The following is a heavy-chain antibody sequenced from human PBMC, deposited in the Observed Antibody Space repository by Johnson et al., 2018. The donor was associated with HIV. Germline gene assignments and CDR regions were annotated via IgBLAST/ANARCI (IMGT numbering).Heavy chain of an antibody. CDR3: ARTKGAYDAFDI. D-gene: IGHD1-7*01. CDR2: ISGSGGST. CDR1: GFTFSSYA. J-gene: IGHJ3*02. Sequence: VQLVESGGGLVQPGGSLRLSCAASGFTFSSYAMSWVRQAPGKGLEWVSAISGSGGSTYYADSVKGRFTISRDNSKNTLYLQMSSLRAEDTALYYCARTKGAYDAFDIWGQGTMVTVSS. V-gene: IGHV3-23*04.